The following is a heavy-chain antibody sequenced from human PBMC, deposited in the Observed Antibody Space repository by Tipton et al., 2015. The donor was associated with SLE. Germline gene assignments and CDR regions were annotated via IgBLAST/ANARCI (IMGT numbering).Heavy chain of an antibody. CDR2: IYYSGST. Sequence: LRLSCTVSGGSISSSSYYWGWIRQPPGKGLEWIGSIYYSGSTYYNPSLKSRVTISVDTSKNQFSLKLSSVTAADTAVYYCASIAAAAPYYFDYWGQGTLVTVSS. V-gene: IGHV4-39*01. CDR1: GGSISSSSYY. D-gene: IGHD6-13*01. J-gene: IGHJ4*02. CDR3: ASIAAAAPYYFDY.